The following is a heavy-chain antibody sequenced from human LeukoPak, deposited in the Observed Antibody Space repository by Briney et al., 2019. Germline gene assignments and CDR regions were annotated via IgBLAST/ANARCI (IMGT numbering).Heavy chain of an antibody. CDR3: AKIPGSSWYDGPIDY. CDR1: GFTFSSYA. CDR2: ISGSGGST. Sequence: GGSLRLSCAASGFTFSSYAMSWVREAPGKGLEWVSAISGSGGSTYYADSVKGRFTISRDNSKNTLYLQMNSLRAEDTAVYYCAKIPGSSWYDGPIDYWGQGTLVTVSS. D-gene: IGHD6-13*01. J-gene: IGHJ4*02. V-gene: IGHV3-23*01.